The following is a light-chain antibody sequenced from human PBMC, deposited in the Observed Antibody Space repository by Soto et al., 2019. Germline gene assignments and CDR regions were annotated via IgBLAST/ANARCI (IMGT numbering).Light chain of an antibody. V-gene: IGLV2-8*01. CDR3: QAYDYSLTALV. CDR1: SSDIGGYNS. J-gene: IGLJ3*02. CDR2: GNR. Sequence: QSALTQSPSASGSPGQSVTISCTGTSSDIGGYNSVSWYQQLPGAAPKLVIFGNRNRPSGVPERFSGSKSGTSASLAITGLQAEDEADYYCQAYDYSLTALVFGGGTKLTVL.